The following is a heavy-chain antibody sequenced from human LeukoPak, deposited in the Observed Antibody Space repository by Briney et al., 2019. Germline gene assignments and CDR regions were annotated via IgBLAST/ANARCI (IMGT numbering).Heavy chain of an antibody. CDR2: ISYDGSNK. J-gene: IGHJ4*02. D-gene: IGHD3-3*01. V-gene: IGHV3-30-3*01. CDR3: ARGATSNYDFWSGYYMVY. Sequence: GSLRLSCAASGFTFSSYAMHWVRQAPGKGLEWVAVISYDGSNKYYADSVKGRFTISRDNSKNTLYLQMNSLRAEDTAVYYCARGATSNYDFWSGYYMVYWGQGTLVTVSS. CDR1: GFTFSSYA.